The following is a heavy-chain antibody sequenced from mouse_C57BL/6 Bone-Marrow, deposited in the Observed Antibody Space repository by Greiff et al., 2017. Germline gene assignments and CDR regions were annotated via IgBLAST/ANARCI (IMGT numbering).Heavy chain of an antibody. CDR3: VPTIVTTRGYYFDY. Sequence: QVQLKQSGAELARPGASVKLSCKASGYTFTSYGISWVKQRTGQGLEWIGEIYPRSGNTYYNEKFKGKATLTADKSSSTAYMELRSLTSEDSAVYFCVPTIVTTRGYYFDYWGQGTTLTVSS. D-gene: IGHD2-5*01. CDR1: GYTFTSYG. J-gene: IGHJ2*01. V-gene: IGHV1-81*01. CDR2: IYPRSGNT.